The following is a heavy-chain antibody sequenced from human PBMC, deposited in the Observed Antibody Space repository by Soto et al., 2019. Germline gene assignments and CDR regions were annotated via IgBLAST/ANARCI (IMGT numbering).Heavy chain of an antibody. Sequence: PGGALRLSCAASGFTFSSYAMHWVRQAPGKGLEWVAVISYDGSNKYYADSVKGRFTISRDNSKNTLYLQMNSLRAEDTAVYYCARAIADRYYYGMDVWGQGTTVTVSS. CDR3: ARAIADRYYYGMDV. CDR2: ISYDGSNK. J-gene: IGHJ6*02. D-gene: IGHD6-13*01. CDR1: GFTFSSYA. V-gene: IGHV3-30-3*01.